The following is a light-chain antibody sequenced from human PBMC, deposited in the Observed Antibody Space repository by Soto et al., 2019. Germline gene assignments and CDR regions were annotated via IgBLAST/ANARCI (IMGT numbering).Light chain of an antibody. CDR2: DTS. Sequence: QAVVTQESSVTVSPGGTVTLTCGSSTGAVTSGHYPYWFQQKPGQAPRTLIYDTSNKHSWTPARFSGSLLGGKAALTLSGAQPEDEADYYCLLSYSATQRVFGAATKVTVL. J-gene: IGLJ1*01. CDR3: LLSYSATQRV. V-gene: IGLV7-46*01. CDR1: TGAVTSGHY.